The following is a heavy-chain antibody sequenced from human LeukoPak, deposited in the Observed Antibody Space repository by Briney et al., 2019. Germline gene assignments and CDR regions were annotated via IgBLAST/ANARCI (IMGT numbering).Heavy chain of an antibody. V-gene: IGHV3-7*01. D-gene: IGHD2-8*02. Sequence: PRGSLRLSCAASGFTFTTYTMTWVRQAPGKGLEWVANIKEDGNEKNYVDSVEGRFTISRDNAKNSIYLQMNSLRVEDTAVYYCAREYWGVDYWGQGTLVTVSS. J-gene: IGHJ4*02. CDR2: IKEDGNEK. CDR3: AREYWGVDY. CDR1: GFTFTTYT.